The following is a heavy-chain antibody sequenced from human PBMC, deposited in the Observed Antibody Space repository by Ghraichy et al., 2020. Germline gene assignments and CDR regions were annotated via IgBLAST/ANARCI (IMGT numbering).Heavy chain of an antibody. V-gene: IGHV3-30-3*01. Sequence: LRLSCAASGFTFSSYAMHWVRQAPGKGLEWVAVISYDGSNKYYADSVKGRFTISRDNSKNTLYLQMNSLKAEDTAVYYCARGGTGTTSGQDYWGQGTLVTVSS. J-gene: IGHJ4*02. CDR1: GFTFSSYA. CDR3: ARGGTGTTSGQDY. D-gene: IGHD1-1*01. CDR2: ISYDGSNK.